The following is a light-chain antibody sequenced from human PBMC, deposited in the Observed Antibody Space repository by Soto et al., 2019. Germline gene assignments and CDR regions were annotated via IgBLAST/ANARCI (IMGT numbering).Light chain of an antibody. CDR2: DAS. Sequence: DIQMTQSASTLSASVGDRVTITCRASQSISSWLAWYQQKPGKAPKLLICDASSLESGVPSRFSGSGSGTEFTLTISSLQPDDFATYYCQQYNSYSLTFGGGTKVDIK. CDR3: QQYNSYSLT. J-gene: IGKJ4*01. CDR1: QSISSW. V-gene: IGKV1-5*01.